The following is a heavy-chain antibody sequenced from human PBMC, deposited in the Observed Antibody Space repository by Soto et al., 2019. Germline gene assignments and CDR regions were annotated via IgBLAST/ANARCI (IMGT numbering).Heavy chain of an antibody. CDR1: GGTISSYY. V-gene: IGHV4-59*01. Sequence: SETMSITCTASGGTISSYYCSWIRQPPGKGLEWIGYIYYSGSTNYNPSLKSRVTISVDTSKNQFSLKLSSVTAADTAVYYCASHDSSSLPYYWGQGTLVTVSS. CDR3: ASHDSSSLPYY. CDR2: IYYSGST. J-gene: IGHJ4*02. D-gene: IGHD6-13*01.